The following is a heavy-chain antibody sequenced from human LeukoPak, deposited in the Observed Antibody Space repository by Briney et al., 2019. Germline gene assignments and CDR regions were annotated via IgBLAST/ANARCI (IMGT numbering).Heavy chain of an antibody. V-gene: IGHV1-24*01. Sequence: GASVKVSCKVSGHSFTEVSMHWVRQARGKGLEWMGGFHHGEGETIYAQKFQGRVTMTEDTSTDTAYMELSSLRSEDTAVYYCATSGIYSGLVTFDYWGQGTLVTVSS. CDR2: FHHGEGET. J-gene: IGHJ4*02. D-gene: IGHD4-23*01. CDR1: GHSFTEVS. CDR3: ATSGIYSGLVTFDY.